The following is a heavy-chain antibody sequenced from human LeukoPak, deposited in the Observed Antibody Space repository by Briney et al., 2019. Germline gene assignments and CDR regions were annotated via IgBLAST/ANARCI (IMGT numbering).Heavy chain of an antibody. CDR2: IYTSGST. V-gene: IGHV4-4*07. Sequence: SETLSLTYTVSGGSISSYYWSWIRQPAGKGLEWIGRIYTSGSTNYNPSLKSRVTMSVDTSKNQFSLKLSSVTAADTAVYYCARVLRFLEPGYYYYMDVWGKGTTVTVSS. J-gene: IGHJ6*03. CDR3: ARVLRFLEPGYYYYMDV. D-gene: IGHD3-3*01. CDR1: GGSISSYY.